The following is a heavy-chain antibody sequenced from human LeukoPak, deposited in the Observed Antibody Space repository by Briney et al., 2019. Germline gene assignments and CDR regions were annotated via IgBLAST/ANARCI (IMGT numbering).Heavy chain of an antibody. D-gene: IGHD4-17*01. CDR3: ARTYGDYDGSYWYFDL. J-gene: IGHJ2*01. V-gene: IGHV1-18*01. CDR1: GYTFTSYG. Sequence: ASVKVSCKASGYTFTSYGITWVRQAPGQGLEWMGRISTYNGNTDYAQKLQGRVTMTTDTSTSTAYMELRSLRSDDTAVYYCARTYGDYDGSYWYFDLWGRGTLVTVSS. CDR2: ISTYNGNT.